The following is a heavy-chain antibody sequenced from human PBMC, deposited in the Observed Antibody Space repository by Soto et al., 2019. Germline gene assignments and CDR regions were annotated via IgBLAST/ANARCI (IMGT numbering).Heavy chain of an antibody. J-gene: IGHJ6*02. CDR1: GFPFSIYG. CDR3: AKDLRLWSKDYYYYGMDV. V-gene: IGHV3-30*18. CDR2: ISYDGSKE. Sequence: PGGSLRLSCAASGFPFSIYGMHLVRQSPGKGLEWVAFISYDGSKEFYADSVKGRFTISRDNSKNTLYLQMNSLRAEDTAVYYCAKDLRLWSKDYYYYGMDVWGQGTRVTVSS. D-gene: IGHD5-18*01.